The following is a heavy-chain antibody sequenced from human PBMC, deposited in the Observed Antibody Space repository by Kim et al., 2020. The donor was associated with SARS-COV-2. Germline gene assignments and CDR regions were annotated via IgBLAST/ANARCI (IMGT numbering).Heavy chain of an antibody. Sequence: NPSLKSRVTISVDTSKNQFSLKLSSVTAADTAVYYCARVKEGYTSGWYEDYWGQGTLVTVSS. J-gene: IGHJ4*02. CDR3: ARVKEGYTSGWYEDY. D-gene: IGHD6-19*01. V-gene: IGHV4-59*01.